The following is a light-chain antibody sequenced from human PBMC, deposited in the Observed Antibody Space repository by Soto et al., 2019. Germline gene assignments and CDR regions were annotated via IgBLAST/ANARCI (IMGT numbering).Light chain of an antibody. J-gene: IGLJ2*01. CDR3: MLYMGGGLVV. Sequence: VVTQEPSFSVSPGGTVTLTCGLTSGSVSTTYYPSWYQQTPGQAPRTLIYSTNIRSSGVPDRFSGSILGNKAALTITGAQADDESDYHCMLYMGGGLVVFGRGTKLIVL. CDR2: STN. V-gene: IGLV8-61*01. CDR1: SGSVSTTYY.